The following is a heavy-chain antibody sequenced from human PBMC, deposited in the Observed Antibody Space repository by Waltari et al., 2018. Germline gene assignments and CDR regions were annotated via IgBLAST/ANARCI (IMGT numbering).Heavy chain of an antibody. CDR3: ARDILHSFYYYMDV. J-gene: IGHJ6*03. V-gene: IGHV4-59*11. CDR2: VFHSGST. CDR1: GGSIRSHY. Sequence: QVQLQESGPRLVKHSETLSLTCTVPGGSIRSHYWSWIRQSPGKGLEWVGYVFHSGSTNYNPSLKSRVTMSLDTSKSQFSLKLTSVTPADTAVYYCARDILHSFYYYMDVWGKGTMVTVSS. D-gene: IGHD5-18*01.